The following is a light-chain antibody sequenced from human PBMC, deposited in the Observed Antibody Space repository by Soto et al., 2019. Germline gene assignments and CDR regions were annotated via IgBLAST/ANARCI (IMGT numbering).Light chain of an antibody. CDR2: KAS. J-gene: IGKJ1*01. V-gene: IGKV1-5*03. CDR1: QSISTW. CDR3: QQYKTYTRT. Sequence: DIQMTQSPSTLSASVGDRVTITCRASQSISTWLAWYQQKPGKAPKVLIYKASSLESGVPSRFSGSGSGTEFTLTISSLQPDDFATYYCQQYKTYTRTFGQGTRWIS.